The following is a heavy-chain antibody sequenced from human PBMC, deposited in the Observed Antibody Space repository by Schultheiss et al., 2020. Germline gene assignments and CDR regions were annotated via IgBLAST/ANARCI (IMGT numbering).Heavy chain of an antibody. CDR3: ARLVGSYHIFDY. CDR2: ISSSSSYI. Sequence: GGSLRLSCAASGFTFDDYAMHWVRQAPGKGLEWVSSISSSSSYIYYADSVKGRFTISRDNAKNSLYLQMNSLRAEDTAVYYCARLVGSYHIFDYWGQGTLVTVSS. D-gene: IGHD1-26*01. V-gene: IGHV3-21*01. CDR1: GFTFDDYA. J-gene: IGHJ4*02.